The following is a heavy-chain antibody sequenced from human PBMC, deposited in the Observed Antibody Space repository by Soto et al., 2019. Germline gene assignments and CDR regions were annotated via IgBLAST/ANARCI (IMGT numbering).Heavy chain of an antibody. J-gene: IGHJ4*02. CDR2: IIPIFGTA. CDR3: AREYCSSTSCYAGIDY. D-gene: IGHD2-2*01. V-gene: IGHV1-69*13. Sequence: SVKVSCKASGGTFSSYAISWVRQAPGQGLEWMGGIIPIFGTANYAQKFQGRVTITADESTSTAYMELSSLRSEDTAVYYCAREYCSSTSCYAGIDYWGQGTLVTVSS. CDR1: GGTFSSYA.